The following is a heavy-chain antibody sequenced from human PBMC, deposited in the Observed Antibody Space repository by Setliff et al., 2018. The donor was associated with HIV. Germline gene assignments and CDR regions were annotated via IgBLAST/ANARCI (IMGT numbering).Heavy chain of an antibody. V-gene: IGHV4-4*07. CDR2: IYASGRT. CDR3: ARDPLYNWNYLHGFDI. D-gene: IGHD1-7*01. CDR1: GGSISSYY. Sequence: PSETLSLTCTVSGGSISSYYWSWNRQPAGKGLEWIGRIYASGRTNYNPSLKSLVTLSVDTSKNQFSLKLNSVTAADTAVYYCARDPLYNWNYLHGFDIWCQGTMVTVSS. J-gene: IGHJ3*02.